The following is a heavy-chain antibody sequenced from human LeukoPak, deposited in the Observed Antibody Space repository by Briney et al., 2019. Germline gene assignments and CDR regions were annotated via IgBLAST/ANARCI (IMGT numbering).Heavy chain of an antibody. D-gene: IGHD6-13*01. CDR2: MNPNSGNT. Sequence: ASVKVSCKASGYTSTSYDINWVRQAPGQGLEWMGWMNPNSGNTGYAQRFQGRVTMTRDTSISTAYMELSSLRSEDTAVYYCARRLAAAGYLPDYWGQGTLVTVSS. CDR1: GYTSTSYD. V-gene: IGHV1-8*01. J-gene: IGHJ4*02. CDR3: ARRLAAAGYLPDY.